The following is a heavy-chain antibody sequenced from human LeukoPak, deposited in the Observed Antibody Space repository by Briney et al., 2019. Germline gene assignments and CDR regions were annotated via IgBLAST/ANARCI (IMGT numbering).Heavy chain of an antibody. V-gene: IGHV3-48*03. Sequence: GSLRLSCAASGFTFSSYEMNWVRQAPGKXLEWISYISSSGSTIYYAGSVKGRFTISRDNAKNSLYLQMNSLRAEDTAVYYCARKRQEGFDYWGQGTLVTVSS. CDR3: ARKRQEGFDY. CDR1: GFTFSSYE. CDR2: ISSSGSTI. J-gene: IGHJ4*02.